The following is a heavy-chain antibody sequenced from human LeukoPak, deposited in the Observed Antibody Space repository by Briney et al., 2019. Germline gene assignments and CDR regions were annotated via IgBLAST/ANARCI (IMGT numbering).Heavy chain of an antibody. D-gene: IGHD6-19*01. CDR1: GFTFGDYA. Sequence: GGSLRLSCTASGFTFGDYAMSWVRQAPGKGPEWVSDISGSGGVTHYADSVRGRFSISRDNSKNMVYLQMSSLRAEDTAVYYCAKGPLTEVAGTTWDYWGQGTLVTVSS. J-gene: IGHJ4*02. CDR2: ISGSGGVT. CDR3: AKGPLTEVAGTTWDY. V-gene: IGHV3-23*01.